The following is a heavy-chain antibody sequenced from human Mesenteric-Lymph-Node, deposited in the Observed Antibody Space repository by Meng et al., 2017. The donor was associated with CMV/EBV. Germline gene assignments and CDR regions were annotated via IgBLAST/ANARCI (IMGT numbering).Heavy chain of an antibody. CDR2: ISGSGDST. Sequence: GESLKISCAASGFTFSSYGMTWVRQAPGKGPEWVSGISGSGDSTYYADSVKGRFTISRDNSKDTLYLQMNSLRAEDVAVYYCAKTLRYTSTKYYFEYWGQGTLVTVSS. D-gene: IGHD6-13*01. V-gene: IGHV3-23*01. J-gene: IGHJ4*02. CDR3: AKTLRYTSTKYYFEY. CDR1: GFTFSSYG.